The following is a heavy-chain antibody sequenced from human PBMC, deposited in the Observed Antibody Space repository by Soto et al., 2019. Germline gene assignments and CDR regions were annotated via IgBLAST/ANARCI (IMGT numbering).Heavy chain of an antibody. D-gene: IGHD6-13*01. CDR3: ARWGSAAHFDY. J-gene: IGHJ4*02. Sequence: GTSVKVSCKACGETFTSYGISWVRQAPGQGLEWMGRIIPILGIANYAQKFQGRVTITAGKSTSTAYMELSSLRSEDTAVYYCARWGSAAHFDYWGQGTLVTVSS. CDR2: IIPILGIA. CDR1: GETFTSYG. V-gene: IGHV1-69*04.